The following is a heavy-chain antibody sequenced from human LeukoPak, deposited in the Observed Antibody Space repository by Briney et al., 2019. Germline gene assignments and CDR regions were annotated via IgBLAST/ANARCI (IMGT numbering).Heavy chain of an antibody. J-gene: IGHJ4*02. Sequence: ASVTVSFKASGYTFSDYFMHWVRQAPGQGREWMGWISPEGGDTHYAQRFQGRVTMTRDTSISAAYMELTSLSSDDTAVYYCARNYGHNSKYFDLWGQGTLVTVSS. CDR1: GYTFSDYF. CDR2: ISPEGGDT. D-gene: IGHD4-17*01. CDR3: ARNYGHNSKYFDL. V-gene: IGHV1-2*02.